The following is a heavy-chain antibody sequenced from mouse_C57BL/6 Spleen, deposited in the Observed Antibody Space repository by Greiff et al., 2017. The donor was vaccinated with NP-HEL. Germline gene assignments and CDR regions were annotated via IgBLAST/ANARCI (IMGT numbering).Heavy chain of an antibody. CDR1: GYTFTDYE. Sequence: VQLQQSGAELVRPGASVTLSCKASGYTFTDYEMHWVKQTPVHGLEWIGAIDPETGGTAYNQKFKGKAILTADKSSSTAYMELRSLTSEDSAVYYCTRRLRRYFDVWGTGTTVTVSS. V-gene: IGHV1-15*01. CDR3: TRRLRRYFDV. D-gene: IGHD2-2*01. CDR2: IDPETGGT. J-gene: IGHJ1*03.